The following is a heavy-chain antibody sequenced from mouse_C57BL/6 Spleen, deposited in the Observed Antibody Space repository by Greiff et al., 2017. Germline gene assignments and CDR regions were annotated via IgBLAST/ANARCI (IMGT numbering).Heavy chain of an antibody. Sequence: VQLQQSGAELVKPGASVKISCKASGYAFSRYWMNWVKQRPGKGLEWIGQIYPGDGDTNYNGKFKGKATLTADKSSSTAYMQLSSLTSEDSAVYFCARRDYGRSLAMDYWGQGTSVTVSS. CDR2: IYPGDGDT. CDR1: GYAFSRYW. CDR3: ARRDYGRSLAMDY. J-gene: IGHJ4*01. D-gene: IGHD1-1*01. V-gene: IGHV1-80*01.